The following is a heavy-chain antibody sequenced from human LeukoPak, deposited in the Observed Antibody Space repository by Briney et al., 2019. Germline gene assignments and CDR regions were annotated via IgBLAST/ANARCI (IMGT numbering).Heavy chain of an antibody. Sequence: SETLSLTCTVSGGSISSYYWSWIRQPAGTALEWTGRIYTSGTITYNPSLKSRVTMSVDTSKNQFSLKLSSVTAADTAVYYCARDSGTTGEVKFDPWGQGTLVTASS. J-gene: IGHJ5*02. CDR1: GGSISSYY. CDR2: IYTSGTI. CDR3: ARDSGTTGEVKFDP. V-gene: IGHV4-4*07. D-gene: IGHD3-10*01.